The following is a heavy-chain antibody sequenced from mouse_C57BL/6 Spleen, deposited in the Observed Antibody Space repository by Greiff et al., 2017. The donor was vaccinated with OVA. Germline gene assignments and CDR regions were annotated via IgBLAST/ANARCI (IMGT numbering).Heavy chain of an antibody. Sequence: EVQVVESGGGLVKPGGSLKLSCAASGFTFSDYGMHWVRQAPEKGLEWVANISSGSSTIYYADKGKGRCTISRDNAKNTLFLQMTIRRSAATAVSFCARGTCEHVAWFAYWGQGTLVTVSA. CDR3: ARGTCEHVAWFAY. D-gene: IGHD5-1*01. CDR2: ISSGSSTI. V-gene: IGHV5-17*01. J-gene: IGHJ3*01. CDR1: GFTFSDYG.